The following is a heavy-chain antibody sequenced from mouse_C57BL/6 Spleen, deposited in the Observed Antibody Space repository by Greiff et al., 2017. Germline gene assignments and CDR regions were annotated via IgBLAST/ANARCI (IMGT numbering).Heavy chain of an antibody. CDR3: ARDSTVLYWYFDV. J-gene: IGHJ1*03. Sequence: DVMLVESGGGLVKPGGSLKLSCAASGFTFSSYAMSWVRQTPEKRLEWVATISDGGSYTYYPDNVKGRFTISRDNAKNNLYLQMSHLKSEDTAMYYCARDSTVLYWYFDVWGTGTTVTVSS. CDR2: ISDGGSYT. CDR1: GFTFSSYA. V-gene: IGHV5-4*01. D-gene: IGHD1-1*01.